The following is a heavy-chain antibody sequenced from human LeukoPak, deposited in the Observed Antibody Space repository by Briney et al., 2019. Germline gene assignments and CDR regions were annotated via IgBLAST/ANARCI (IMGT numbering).Heavy chain of an antibody. CDR3: AKENGYNYYFDY. Sequence: GGSVRLSCAASGFTFSTYAMSWVRQAPGKGLEWVSAISGSGGSTNYADSVKGRFTISRDNSKNTLYLQMNSLRAEDTAVYYCAKENGYNYYFDYWGQGTLVTVSS. V-gene: IGHV3-23*01. D-gene: IGHD5-24*01. CDR2: ISGSGGST. J-gene: IGHJ4*02. CDR1: GFTFSTYA.